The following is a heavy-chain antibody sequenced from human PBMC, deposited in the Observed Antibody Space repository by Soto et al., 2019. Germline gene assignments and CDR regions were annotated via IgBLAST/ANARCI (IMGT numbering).Heavy chain of an antibody. CDR2: IYYSGST. CDR1: GGSISSGGYY. D-gene: IGHD3-22*01. CDR3: ARDTRYRVDSSGQLNTNWFDP. V-gene: IGHV4-31*03. J-gene: IGHJ5*02. Sequence: SETLSLTCTVSGGSISSGGYYWSWIRQHPGKGLEWIGYIYYSGSTYYNPSLKSRVTISVDTSKNQFSLKLSSVTAADTAVYYCARDTRYRVDSSGQLNTNWFDPWGQGTLVTVSS.